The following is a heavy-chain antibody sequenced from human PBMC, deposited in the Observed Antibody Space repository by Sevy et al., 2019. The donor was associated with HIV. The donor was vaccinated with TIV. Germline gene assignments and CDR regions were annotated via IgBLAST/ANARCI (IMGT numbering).Heavy chain of an antibody. D-gene: IGHD7-27*01. CDR2: AYYNGGT. CDR1: GGSVDTYG. CDR3: GRDNWGSIDY. Sequence: SETLSLTCTVSGGSVDTYGWSWIRQPPGKGLEWIGYAYYNGGTNYNPSLKSRLTILVGTSERQFSLQLSSVTPADTAVYYCGRDNWGSIDYWGQGVLVTVSS. J-gene: IGHJ4*02. V-gene: IGHV4-59*02.